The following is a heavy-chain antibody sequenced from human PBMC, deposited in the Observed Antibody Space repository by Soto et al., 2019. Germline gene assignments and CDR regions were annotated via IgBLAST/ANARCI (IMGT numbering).Heavy chain of an antibody. CDR3: ARDAVVAGTGQRYFDY. J-gene: IGHJ4*02. D-gene: IGHD2-15*01. CDR2: INPNSGVT. CDR1: GYTFTDYY. Sequence: GASVKVSCKASGYTFTDYYMHWVRQAPGQGLEWLGWINPNSGVTNYAQKFQDWVTMTRDTSISTAYMELNRLTFDDTAVYYCARDAVVAGTGQRYFDYWGQGTLVTVSS. V-gene: IGHV1-2*04.